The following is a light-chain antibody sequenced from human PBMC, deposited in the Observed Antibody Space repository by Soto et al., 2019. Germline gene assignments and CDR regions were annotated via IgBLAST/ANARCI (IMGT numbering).Light chain of an antibody. Sequence: ETVMTQSPDTLSVSPGERVTLSCRASQSVSNNLAWYQQKPGQTPRLLIYGASTRVTGIPVRFSGRGSGTEFTLTISRLQSEDFAIYYCQQYNKWPPWTFGQGTKVEMK. CDR1: QSVSNN. J-gene: IGKJ1*01. V-gene: IGKV3-15*01. CDR3: QQYNKWPPWT. CDR2: GAS.